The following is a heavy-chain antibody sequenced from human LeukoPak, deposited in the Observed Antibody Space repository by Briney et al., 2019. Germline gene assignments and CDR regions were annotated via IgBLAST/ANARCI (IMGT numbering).Heavy chain of an antibody. Sequence: ASAKVSCKVSGYTLTELSMHWVRQAPGKGLEWMGGFDPEDGETIYAQKFQGRVTMTEDTSTDTAYMELSSLRSEDTAVYYCATSRTWIQLWSALDYWGQGTLVTVSS. CDR3: ATSRTWIQLWSALDY. J-gene: IGHJ4*02. V-gene: IGHV1-24*01. D-gene: IGHD5-18*01. CDR2: FDPEDGET. CDR1: GYTLTELS.